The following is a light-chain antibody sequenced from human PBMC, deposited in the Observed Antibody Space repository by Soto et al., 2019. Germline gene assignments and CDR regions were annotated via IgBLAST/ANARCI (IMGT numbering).Light chain of an antibody. CDR2: AAS. V-gene: IGKV1-9*01. Sequence: DIQLTQSPSFMSASVGDRVTITCRASQGISSYLAWYQQKPGKAPKLLIYAASTLQSGVPSRFSGSGSGTDFTLTINSLKNEDFATYYCQQDASFTITFGQGTRLEIK. CDR1: QGISSY. J-gene: IGKJ5*01. CDR3: QQDASFTIT.